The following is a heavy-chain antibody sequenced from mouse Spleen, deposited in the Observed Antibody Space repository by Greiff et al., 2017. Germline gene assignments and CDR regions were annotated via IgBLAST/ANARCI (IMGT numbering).Heavy chain of an antibody. Sequence: QVHVKQPGAELVKPGASVKLSCKASGYTFTSYWMHWVKQRPGQGLEWIGMIHPNSGSTNYNEKFKSKATLTVDKSSSTAYMQLSSLTSEDSAVYYCARFYGNYVWYFDVWGAGTTVTVSS. CDR1: GYTFTSYW. D-gene: IGHD2-1*01. V-gene: IGHV1-64*01. CDR3: ARFYGNYVWYFDV. CDR2: IHPNSGST. J-gene: IGHJ1*01.